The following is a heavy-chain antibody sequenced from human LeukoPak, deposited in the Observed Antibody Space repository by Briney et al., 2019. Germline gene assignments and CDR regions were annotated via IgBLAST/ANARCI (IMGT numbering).Heavy chain of an antibody. CDR3: AKGQKNYNYGSGYHFDY. V-gene: IGHV3-48*01. J-gene: IGHJ4*02. Sequence: GGSLRLSCAASGFMFSNHSINWVRQAPGKGLEWVSYISGISSTIYYADSVEGRFTVSRDNAKNSVHLQMNSLRAEDTAVYYCAKGQKNYNYGSGYHFDYWGQGTLVTVSS. CDR1: GFMFSNHS. CDR2: ISGISSTI. D-gene: IGHD3-10*01.